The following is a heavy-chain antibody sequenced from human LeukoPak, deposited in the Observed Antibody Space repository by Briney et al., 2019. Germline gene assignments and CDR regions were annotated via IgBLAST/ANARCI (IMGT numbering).Heavy chain of an antibody. CDR2: VSSSSSYI. Sequence: GGSLRLSCAASGFTFSSYSMNWVRQAPGKGLEWVSSVSSSSSYIYYADSAKGRFTISRDNAKNSLYLQMNSLRAEDTAVYYCARETSSFWSAPWRAFDIWGQGTMVTVSS. J-gene: IGHJ3*02. V-gene: IGHV3-21*01. CDR1: GFTFSSYS. D-gene: IGHD3-3*01. CDR3: ARETSSFWSAPWRAFDI.